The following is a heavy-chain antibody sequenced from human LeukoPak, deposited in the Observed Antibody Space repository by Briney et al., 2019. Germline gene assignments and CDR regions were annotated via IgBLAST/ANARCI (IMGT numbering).Heavy chain of an antibody. CDR2: INPNSGGT. CDR1: GYTFTGYY. CDR3: ARGPSSTVTAGYFDY. V-gene: IGHV1-2*02. D-gene: IGHD2-21*02. Sequence: GASVKVSCKASGYTFTGYYMHWVRQAPGQGLEWMGWINPNSGGTNYAQKFQGRVTMTRDTSISTAYMELSRLRSDDRAVYYCARGPSSTVTAGYFDYWGQGTLVTVSS. J-gene: IGHJ4*02.